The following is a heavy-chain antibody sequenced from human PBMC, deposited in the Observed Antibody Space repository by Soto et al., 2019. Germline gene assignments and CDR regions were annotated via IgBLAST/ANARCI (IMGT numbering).Heavy chain of an antibody. V-gene: IGHV4-30-4*01. J-gene: IGHJ5*02. CDR3: ARDAYYYDSSGYSNWFDP. Sequence: PSETLSLTCTVSGGSISSGDYYWSWIRQPPGKGLEWIGYIYYSGSTYYNPSLKSRVTISVDTSKNQFSLKLSSVTAADTAVYYCARDAYYYDSSGYSNWFDPWGQGTLVTVS. CDR1: GGSISSGDYY. CDR2: IYYSGST. D-gene: IGHD3-22*01.